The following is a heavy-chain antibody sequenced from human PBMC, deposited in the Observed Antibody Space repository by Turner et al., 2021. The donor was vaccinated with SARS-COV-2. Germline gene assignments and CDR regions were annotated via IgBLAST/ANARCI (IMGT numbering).Heavy chain of an antibody. V-gene: IGHV1-69*01. CDR1: GGSFSSYA. CDR2: IIPIFGTA. J-gene: IGHJ4*02. CDR3: ARIPLYYYDSSGYVGLGLSGYYFDY. Sequence: QVQLVQSGAEVKKPGSSVKVSCKASGGSFSSYAISWVRQAPGQGLEWMGGIIPIFGTANYAQKFQGRVTITADESTSIDYMELSSLRSEDTAVYYCARIPLYYYDSSGYVGLGLSGYYFDYWGQGTLVTVSS. D-gene: IGHD3-22*01.